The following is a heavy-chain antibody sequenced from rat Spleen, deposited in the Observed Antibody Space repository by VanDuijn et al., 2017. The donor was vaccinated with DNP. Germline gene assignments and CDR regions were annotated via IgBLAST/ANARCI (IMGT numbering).Heavy chain of an antibody. CDR3: ARYYSGYNFFDY. Sequence: EVQLVESGGGFVQPGRSLKLSCAASGFSLSDYYMAWVRQTPTKGLEWVAYISYDGGTTYSGDSVKGRFTISRDDATNFLYLQMNRLRSEDMATYYCARYYSGYNFFDYWGQGVMVTVSS. CDR2: ISYDGGTT. D-gene: IGHD4-3*01. CDR1: GFSLSDYY. J-gene: IGHJ2*01. V-gene: IGHV5-22*01.